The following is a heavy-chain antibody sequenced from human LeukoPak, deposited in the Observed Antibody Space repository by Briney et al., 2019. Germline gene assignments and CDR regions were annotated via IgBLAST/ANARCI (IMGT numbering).Heavy chain of an antibody. CDR3: GRGYSGCFHY. J-gene: IGHJ4*02. Sequence: ASGKVSCKASGYTFTGYALHWVRQAPGQGPELMGWINTCSGNTKYSQRFQDRVTITMDTSASTVYMEMNGRGSEDTAVYYFGRGYSGCFHYWGQGALVTVSS. D-gene: IGHD1-26*01. V-gene: IGHV1-3*04. CDR1: GYTFTGYA. CDR2: INTCSGNT.